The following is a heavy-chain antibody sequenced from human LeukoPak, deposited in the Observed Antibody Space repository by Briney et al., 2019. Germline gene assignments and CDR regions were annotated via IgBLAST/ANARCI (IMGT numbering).Heavy chain of an antibody. Sequence: GGSLRLSCAASGFTFSSYGMHWVRQAPGKGLEWVAFIRYDGSNKYYADSVKGRFTISRDNSKNTLYLQMNSLRAEDTAVYYCARLYGSGSYSFYYGMDVWGQGTTVTVSS. J-gene: IGHJ6*02. CDR2: IRYDGSNK. D-gene: IGHD3-10*01. CDR1: GFTFSSYG. V-gene: IGHV3-30*02. CDR3: ARLYGSGSYSFYYGMDV.